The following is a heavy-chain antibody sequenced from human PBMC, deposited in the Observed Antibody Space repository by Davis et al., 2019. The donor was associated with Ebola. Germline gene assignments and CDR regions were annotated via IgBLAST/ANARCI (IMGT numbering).Heavy chain of an antibody. CDR1: GYTFTNYG. CDR3: ARAQFPTTSDH. Sequence: ASVKVSCKASGYTFTNYGITWVRQAPGQGLEWMGWINPHNGNTNYTQNVQGRVIMTSDTATTTAYLEVGSLRSGDTAVYYCARAQFPTTSDHWGQGTLVTVSS. CDR2: INPHNGNT. J-gene: IGHJ4*02. V-gene: IGHV1-18*04. D-gene: IGHD1-1*01.